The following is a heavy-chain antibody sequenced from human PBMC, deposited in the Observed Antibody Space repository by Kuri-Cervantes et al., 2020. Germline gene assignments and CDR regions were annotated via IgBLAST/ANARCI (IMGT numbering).Heavy chain of an antibody. Sequence: GESLKISFAASGFTFSSYAMHWVRQAPGKGLDWVAAISYDGTSEYYADSVKGRFTVSRDSSKNTLYLQMNSLRTEDTAFYYCAKDLSGTWSFDYWGQGTLVTDSS. D-gene: IGHD6-13*01. CDR3: AKDLSGTWSFDY. CDR1: GFTFSSYA. J-gene: IGHJ4*02. CDR2: ISYDGTSE. V-gene: IGHV3-30*18.